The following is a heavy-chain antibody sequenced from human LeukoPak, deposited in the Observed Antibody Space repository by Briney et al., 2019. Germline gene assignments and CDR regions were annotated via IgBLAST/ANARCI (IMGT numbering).Heavy chain of an antibody. CDR3: ASTGGVGANPDFDY. CDR1: GGTFSSYA. V-gene: IGHV1-69*05. D-gene: IGHD1-26*01. Sequence: GASVKVSCKASGGTFSSYAISWVRQAPGQGLEWMGGIIPIFGTANYAQKFQGRVTITTDESTSTAYMELSSLRSEDTGVYYCASTGGVGANPDFDYWGQGTLVTVSS. CDR2: IIPIFGTA. J-gene: IGHJ4*02.